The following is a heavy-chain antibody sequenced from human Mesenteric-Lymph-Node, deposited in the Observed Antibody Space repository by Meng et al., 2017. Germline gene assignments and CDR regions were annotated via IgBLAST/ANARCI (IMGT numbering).Heavy chain of an antibody. CDR3: ARGTPGRSYCDY. V-gene: IGHV1-18*01. Sequence: HLLQSRPAVKKPGAPVRGSCRASAYAFDSYGISWVRQAPGQGLEWMGWFVNYGDIYPAPKCQGRVSMTTDTHTNTVFMELRSLTSDDTAVYYCARGTPGRSYCDYWGQGTLVTVSS. CDR1: AYAFDSYG. CDR2: FVNYGDI. D-gene: IGHD3-10*01. J-gene: IGHJ4*02.